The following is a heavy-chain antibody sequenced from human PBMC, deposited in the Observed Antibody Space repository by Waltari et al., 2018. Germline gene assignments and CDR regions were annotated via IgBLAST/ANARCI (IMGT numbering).Heavy chain of an antibody. V-gene: IGHV3-23*01. J-gene: IGHJ4*02. CDR3: AKDRSAYYYGSGSYSFDY. CDR1: GFTFSSYA. Sequence: EVQLLESGGGLVQPGGSLRLSCAASGFTFSSYAMSWVRQAPGKGLELVSAISGRGGSTYYADSGKGRFTISRDNSKNTLYLQMNSLRAEDTAVYYCAKDRSAYYYGSGSYSFDYWGQGTLVTVSS. CDR2: ISGRGGST. D-gene: IGHD3-10*01.